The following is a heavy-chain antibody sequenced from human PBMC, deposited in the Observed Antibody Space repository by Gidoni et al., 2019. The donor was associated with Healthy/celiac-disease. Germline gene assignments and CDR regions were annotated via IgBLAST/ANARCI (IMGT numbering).Heavy chain of an antibody. CDR2: INHSGST. Sequence: QVQLQQWRVGLLKPSETLSLTWPVSGGSFSGYYSSCIRRPPGQGLEWIGEINHSGSTNYNPALKSPVTISVDTSKNQFSLKLSSVTAADTAVYYCARGILAAGSFFDYWGQGTLVTVSS. CDR3: ARGILAAGSFFDY. D-gene: IGHD6-13*01. V-gene: IGHV4-34*01. J-gene: IGHJ4*02. CDR1: GGSFSGYY.